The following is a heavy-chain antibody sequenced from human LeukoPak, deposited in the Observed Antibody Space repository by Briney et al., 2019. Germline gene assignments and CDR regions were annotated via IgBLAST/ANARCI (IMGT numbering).Heavy chain of an antibody. Sequence: GGSLRLSCEASGFTLSTYWMSWVRQVPGKGLDWVANINPDGSGKRYVDSVKGRFTIARDNADNSMSLQMNRLRAEDTAVYYCASWGAGGNSWGQGTLVTVSS. V-gene: IGHV3-7*01. CDR3: ASWGAGGNS. D-gene: IGHD3-16*01. CDR1: GFTLSTYW. CDR2: INPDGSGK. J-gene: IGHJ4*02.